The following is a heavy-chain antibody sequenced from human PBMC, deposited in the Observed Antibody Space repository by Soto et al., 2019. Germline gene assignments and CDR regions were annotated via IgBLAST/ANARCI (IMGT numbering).Heavy chain of an antibody. CDR2: INSDGSST. CDR3: ARVAYSEWPLYY. Sequence: PGGSLRLSCAASGFTFSSYWMHWVRQAPGKGLVWVSRINSDGSSTSYADSVKGRFTISRDNAKNTLYLQMNSLRAEDTAVYYSARVAYSEWPLYYWGQGTLVTVSS. D-gene: IGHD3-3*01. J-gene: IGHJ4*02. CDR1: GFTFSSYW. V-gene: IGHV3-74*01.